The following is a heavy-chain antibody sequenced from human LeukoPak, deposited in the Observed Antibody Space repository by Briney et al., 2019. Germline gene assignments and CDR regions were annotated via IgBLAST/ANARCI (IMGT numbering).Heavy chain of an antibody. J-gene: IGHJ4*02. CDR3: ARDRSWGSQCYFDY. Sequence: GGSLRLSCAASGFKFSTYGIHWVRQAPGKGLEWVGIIWYDGSNKIYAESVKGRFAISRDDSKNTLYLQMNSLRAEDTAVYYCARDRSWGSQCYFDYWGQGTLVTVSS. V-gene: IGHV3-33*01. CDR2: IWYDGSNK. CDR1: GFKFSTYG. D-gene: IGHD7-27*01.